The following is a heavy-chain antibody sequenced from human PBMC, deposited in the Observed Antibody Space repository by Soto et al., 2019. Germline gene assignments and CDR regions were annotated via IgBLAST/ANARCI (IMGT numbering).Heavy chain of an antibody. CDR1: GYSFSSYW. CDR3: ARVIVGSTAYCDY. CDR2: IYPGDTET. Sequence: RGESLKISCQTFGYSFSSYWIGWARQMPGKGLEWMGIIYPGDTETRYRPSFQGQVTFSVDKSINTASLQWSSLKASDTAMYYCARVIVGSTAYCDYWGQGTPVTVSS. J-gene: IGHJ4*02. D-gene: IGHD1-26*01. V-gene: IGHV5-51*01.